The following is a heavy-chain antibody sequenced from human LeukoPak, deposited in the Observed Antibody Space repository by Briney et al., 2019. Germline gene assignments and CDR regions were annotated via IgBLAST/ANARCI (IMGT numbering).Heavy chain of an antibody. D-gene: IGHD6-13*01. V-gene: IGHV4-38-2*01. Sequence: SETLSLTCGVSGYSINSGYYWGWIRQSPGKGLEWLGSLYHSGSSFYNPSLKSRVTISVDTSKNQFSLKLRSVTAADSAVYYCARVKQTYFDYWGQGTLVTVSS. J-gene: IGHJ4*02. CDR1: GYSINSGYY. CDR2: LYHSGSS. CDR3: ARVKQTYFDY.